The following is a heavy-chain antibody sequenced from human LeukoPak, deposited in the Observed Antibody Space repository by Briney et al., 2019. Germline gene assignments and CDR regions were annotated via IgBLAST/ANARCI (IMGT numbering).Heavy chain of an antibody. V-gene: IGHV3-33*01. CDR3: ARGRGRIAVAVEFDY. CDR2: IWYDGSNK. Sequence: GGSLRLSCAASGFTFSSYGMHWVRQAPGKGLEWVAVIWYDGSNKYYADSVKGRFTISRDNSKNTLYLQVNSLRADDTAVYYCARGRGRIAVAVEFDYWGQGTLVTVSS. J-gene: IGHJ4*02. CDR1: GFTFSSYG. D-gene: IGHD6-19*01.